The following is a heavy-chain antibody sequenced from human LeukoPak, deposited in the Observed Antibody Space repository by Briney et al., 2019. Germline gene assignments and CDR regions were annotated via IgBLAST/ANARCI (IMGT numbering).Heavy chain of an antibody. Sequence: GGSLRLSCAPSGFDLNNYVMHWVRQAPRKGLGWVTLISHSWDETYYAHAAKGRVTFYRDKSKNTLFLQMDRLRHEDSAVYYCASDPRDGGQNVWGKGTLVIVSS. D-gene: IGHD5-24*01. J-gene: IGHJ4*01. CDR1: GFDLNNYV. CDR2: ISHSWDET. CDR3: ASDPRDGGQNV. V-gene: IGHV3-30*04.